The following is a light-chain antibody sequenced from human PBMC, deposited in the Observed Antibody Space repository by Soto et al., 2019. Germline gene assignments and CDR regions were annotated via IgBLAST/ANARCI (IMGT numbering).Light chain of an antibody. V-gene: IGLV1-40*01. CDR3: QSFDNSLTHLV. Sequence: QAVVTQPPSVSGAPGQGVTISCTGSNSNIGAGSHVHWYQHFPGAAPRLLIYGNNNRPSGVPARFSASKSDTSASLAITGLQADDEADYYCQSFDNSLTHLVFGGGTKLTVL. CDR1: NSNIGAGSH. CDR2: GNN. J-gene: IGLJ3*02.